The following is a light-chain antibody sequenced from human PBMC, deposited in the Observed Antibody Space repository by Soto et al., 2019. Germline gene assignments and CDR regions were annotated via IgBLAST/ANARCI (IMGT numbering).Light chain of an antibody. CDR1: SSDVGGYDF. Sequence: QSALTQPRSVSGSPGQSVTISCTGTSSDVGGYDFVSWYQHPPGKAPKLMIYDVSKRPSGVPDRFSGSKSGNTASLTISGLPAEDEADYYCCSYAGTYTRGLFGGGTKVTVL. CDR2: DVS. J-gene: IGLJ2*01. CDR3: CSYAGTYTRGL. V-gene: IGLV2-11*01.